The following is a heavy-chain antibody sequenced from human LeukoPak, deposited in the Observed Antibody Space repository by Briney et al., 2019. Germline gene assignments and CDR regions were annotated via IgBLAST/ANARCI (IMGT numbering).Heavy chain of an antibody. J-gene: IGHJ4*02. V-gene: IGHV4-34*01. CDR2: STHSGST. CDR1: GGSFSGHY. D-gene: IGHD6-25*01. Sequence: SETLSLTCAVYGGSFSGHYWTWIRQSPGKGLEWIGESTHSGSTNYNPSLKSRLTISVDTLKNQFSLKLTSVSAADTAVYHCARGRTGAAALDFWGPGTLVTVSS. CDR3: ARGRTGAAALDF.